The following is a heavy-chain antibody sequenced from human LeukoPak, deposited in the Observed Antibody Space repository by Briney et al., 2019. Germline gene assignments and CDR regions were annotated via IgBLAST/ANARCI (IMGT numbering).Heavy chain of an antibody. Sequence: GGSLRLSCAASGFTFSSFGMHWVRQAPGKGLEWVAVISYDGSNKYYADSVEGRFTISRDNSKNTLYLQMNSLRAEDTAVYYCAKDSSSWFYYYYYGMDVWGQGTTVTVSS. J-gene: IGHJ6*02. CDR3: AKDSSSWFYYYYYGMDV. D-gene: IGHD6-13*01. V-gene: IGHV3-30*18. CDR1: GFTFSSFG. CDR2: ISYDGSNK.